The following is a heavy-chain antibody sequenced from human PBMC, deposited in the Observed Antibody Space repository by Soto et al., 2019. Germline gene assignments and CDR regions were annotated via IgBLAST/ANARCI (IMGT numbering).Heavy chain of an antibody. D-gene: IGHD4-17*01. CDR1: GFTFSSYA. CDR3: AKDQRESTVTPAEYFHH. V-gene: IGHV3-23*01. J-gene: IGHJ1*01. CDR2: ISGSGGST. Sequence: GGSLRLSCAASGFTFSSYAMSWVRQAPGKGLEWVSAISGSGGSTYYADSVKGRFTISRDNSKNTLYLQMNSLRAEDTAVYYCAKDQRESTVTPAEYFHHRGQRTPVTVSS.